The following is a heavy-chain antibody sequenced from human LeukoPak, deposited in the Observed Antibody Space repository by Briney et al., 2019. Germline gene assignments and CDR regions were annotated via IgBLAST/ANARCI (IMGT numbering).Heavy chain of an antibody. CDR1: GFTFSSYG. CDR2: IWYDGSNK. CDR3: ARVMVRGGNYYYYMDV. Sequence: QPGGSLRLSCAASGFTFSSYGMHWVRQAPGKGLEWVAVIWYDGSNKYYADSVKGRFTISRDNSKNTLYLQMNSLRAEDTAVYYCARVMVRGGNYYYYMDVWGKGTTVTVSS. J-gene: IGHJ6*03. V-gene: IGHV3-33*01. D-gene: IGHD3-10*01.